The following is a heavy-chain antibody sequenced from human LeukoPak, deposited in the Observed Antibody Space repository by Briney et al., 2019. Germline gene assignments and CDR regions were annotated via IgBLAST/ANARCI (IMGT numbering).Heavy chain of an antibody. CDR1: GLTFSNYW. J-gene: IGHJ4*02. V-gene: IGHV3-7*05. CDR3: ARDSSPGYYDYVWGTYPRY. D-gene: IGHD3-16*02. CDR2: IKQDGSEK. Sequence: GGSLRLSCAASGLTFSNYWMSWVRQAPGKGLEWVANIKQDGSEKYYVDSVKGRFTISRDNAKSSLFLQMNSLRAEDTAVYYCARDSSPGYYDYVWGTYPRYWGQGTLVTVSS.